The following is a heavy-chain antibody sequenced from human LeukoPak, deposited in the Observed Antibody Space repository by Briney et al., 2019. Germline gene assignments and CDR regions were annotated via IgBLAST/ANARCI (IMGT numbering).Heavy chain of an antibody. V-gene: IGHV3-11*06. Sequence: GGSLRLLCAASGFIFSHYYMTCIRQAPGKGLEGVSYIIGRGSYTNYADSVKGRFTISRDNAKNSLFLQMNSLRAEDTAVYYCATETRYCTSTSCSYYYGMDVWGKGTTVTVSS. CDR3: ATETRYCTSTSCSYYYGMDV. D-gene: IGHD2-2*01. CDR2: IIGRGSYT. CDR1: GFIFSHYY. J-gene: IGHJ6*04.